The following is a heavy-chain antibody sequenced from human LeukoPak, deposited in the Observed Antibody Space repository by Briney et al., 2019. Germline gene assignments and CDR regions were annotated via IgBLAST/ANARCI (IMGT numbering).Heavy chain of an antibody. V-gene: IGHV1-18*01. J-gene: IGHJ4*02. D-gene: IGHD3-10*01. CDR3: ARVVGAGFGELSFFDY. Sequence: GASVKVSCNASGYTFTSYGTSWVRHAPGQGLEWMGWISAYNGNTNYAQKLQGRVTMTTDTSTSTAYMELRSLRSDDTAVYYCARVVGAGFGELSFFDYWGQGTLVTVSS. CDR1: GYTFTSYG. CDR2: ISAYNGNT.